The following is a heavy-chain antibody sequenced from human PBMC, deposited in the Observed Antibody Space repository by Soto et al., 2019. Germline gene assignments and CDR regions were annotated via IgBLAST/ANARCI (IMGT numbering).Heavy chain of an antibody. D-gene: IGHD6-13*01. CDR1: RGTFSRYA. J-gene: IGHJ5*02. CDR2: IMPLYGTT. Sequence: QVQLVQSGAEVKKPGSSVKVSCKASRGTFSRYAVSWVRQAPGQGLEWTGGIMPLYGTTNYAQKFQGRVTITADESTRIADLELSSLRSEDTAIYYCATEGDAGIAAAGTAWFDRWGQGSLVSVSS. CDR3: ATEGDAGIAAAGTAWFDR. V-gene: IGHV1-69*12.